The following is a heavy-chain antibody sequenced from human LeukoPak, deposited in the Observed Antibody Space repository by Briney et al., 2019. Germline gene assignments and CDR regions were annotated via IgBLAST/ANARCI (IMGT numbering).Heavy chain of an antibody. V-gene: IGHV4-59*08. D-gene: IGHD6-19*01. CDR3: ARRGSSGLFDY. CDR2: IYYSGST. CDR1: GGSISSYY. Sequence: SETLSLTCAVSGGSISSYYWSWIRQPPGKGLEWIGYIYYSGSTNYNPSLKSRVTISVDTSKNQFSLKLSSVTAADTAVYYCARRGSSGLFDYWGQGTLVTVSS. J-gene: IGHJ4*02.